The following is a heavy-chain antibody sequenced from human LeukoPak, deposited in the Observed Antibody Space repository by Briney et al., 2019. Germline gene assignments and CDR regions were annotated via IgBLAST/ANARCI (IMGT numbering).Heavy chain of an antibody. CDR2: ISSRSSHT. J-gene: IGHJ4*02. Sequence: GGSLRLSCAASGFTFSDYYMSWIRQAPGKGLEWVSYISSRSSHTNYADSVKGRFTISRDNAKNSLYLQMNSLRAEDTAVYFCARDPGLRLDYWGQGTLVTVSS. CDR1: GFTFSDYY. D-gene: IGHD3-16*01. CDR3: ARDPGLRLDY. V-gene: IGHV3-11*05.